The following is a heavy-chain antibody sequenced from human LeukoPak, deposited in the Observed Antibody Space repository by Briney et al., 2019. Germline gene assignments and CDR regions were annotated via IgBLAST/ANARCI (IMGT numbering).Heavy chain of an antibody. CDR2: ISYDGSNK. CDR3: AREEHYRRYFAL. J-gene: IGHJ2*01. D-gene: IGHD3-16*02. CDR1: GFTFSSYA. Sequence: GRSLRLSCAASGFTFSSYAIHWVRQAPGKGLEWVALISYDGSNKYYADSVKGRFTISRDKSKNTLYLQMNSLRAEDTAVYFCAREEHYRRYFALWGRGTLVTVSS. V-gene: IGHV3-30*04.